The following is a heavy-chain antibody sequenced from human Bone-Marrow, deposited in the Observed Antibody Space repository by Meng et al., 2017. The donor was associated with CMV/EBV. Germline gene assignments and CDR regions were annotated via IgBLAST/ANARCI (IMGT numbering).Heavy chain of an antibody. J-gene: IGHJ6*02. Sequence: GGSLRLSCAASGFTSSKYWMTWVRQLPGKGLEWVANIRQDGSEEYYFDSVKGRFTISRDNAKNSLYLQMNSLRAEDTAVYYCARPQYSRSSGLEVMDVWGQGTTVTVSS. CDR2: IRQDGSEE. CDR3: ARPQYSRSSGLEVMDV. D-gene: IGHD6-6*01. V-gene: IGHV3-7*01. CDR1: GFTSSKYW.